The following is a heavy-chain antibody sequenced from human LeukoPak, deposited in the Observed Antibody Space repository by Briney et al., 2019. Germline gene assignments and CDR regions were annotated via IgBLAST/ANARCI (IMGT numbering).Heavy chain of an antibody. CDR2: ITIRGSSI. J-gene: IGHJ4*02. V-gene: IGHV3-48*01. Sequence: GGSLRLSCAASGFTFSTYSMNWVRQAPGKGLEWVAYITIRGSSIYYADSVKGRFTISRDNAKNSLYLQLNSLRAEDTAVYYCATDDRWGASDYWGQGTLVTVSS. CDR1: GFTFSTYS. D-gene: IGHD3-16*01. CDR3: ATDDRWGASDY.